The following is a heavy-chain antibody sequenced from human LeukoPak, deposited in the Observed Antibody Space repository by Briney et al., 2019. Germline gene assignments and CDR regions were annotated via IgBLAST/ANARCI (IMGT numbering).Heavy chain of an antibody. Sequence: SETLSLTCTVSGGSISSSSDYWSWIRQPPGKGLEWIGYIYHSGSTYYNPSLKSRVTISVDRSKNQFSLKLSSVTAADTAVYYCARGLENDAFDIWGQGTMVTVSS. V-gene: IGHV4-39*07. CDR2: IYHSGST. J-gene: IGHJ3*02. CDR1: GGSISSSSDY. D-gene: IGHD5/OR15-5a*01. CDR3: ARGLENDAFDI.